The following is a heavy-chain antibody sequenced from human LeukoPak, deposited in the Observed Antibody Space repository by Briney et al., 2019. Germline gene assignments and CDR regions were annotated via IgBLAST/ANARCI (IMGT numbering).Heavy chain of an antibody. J-gene: IGHJ6*02. CDR2: ISYDGSNK. CDR1: GFTFSSYA. Sequence: QSGGSLRLSCAASGFTFSSYAMHWVRQAPGKGLEWVAVISYDGSNKYYADSVKGRFTISRDNSQNTLYLQMNSLRAEDTAVYYCAREYCSSTSCYIAPYYYYYGMDVWGQGTTVTVSS. D-gene: IGHD2-2*02. CDR3: AREYCSSTSCYIAPYYYYYGMDV. V-gene: IGHV3-30-3*01.